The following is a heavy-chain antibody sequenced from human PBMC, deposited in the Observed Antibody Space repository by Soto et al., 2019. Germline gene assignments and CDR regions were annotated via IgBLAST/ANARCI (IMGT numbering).Heavy chain of an antibody. D-gene: IGHD3-16*01. CDR1: GFTFSTYW. J-gene: IGHJ4*01. CDR3: ARDLGGSHDY. V-gene: IGHV3-74*01. Sequence: GGSLRLSCAASGFTFSTYWMHWVRQAPGKGLVWVSRIKTDGSVTTYADSVEGRFTISRDNAKNTLYLQMNTLRAEGTAVYYCARDLGGSHDYWGRGTLVTVSS. CDR2: IKTDGSVT.